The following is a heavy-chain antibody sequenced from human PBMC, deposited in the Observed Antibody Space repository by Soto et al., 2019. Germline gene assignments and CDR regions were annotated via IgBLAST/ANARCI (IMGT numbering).Heavy chain of an antibody. CDR1: GGTFTTSA. CDR3: ARDRPRENYGGNYYYEMDV. J-gene: IGHJ6*02. V-gene: IGHV1-69*12. D-gene: IGHD4-17*01. Sequence: QVQLVQSGAEVKKRGSSVKVSCKASGGTFTTSAISWVRQAPGQGLEWMGGIIPIFSTADYAQKFQGRVTITADESTTTAYMELGSLRSEDTAVYYCARDRPRENYGGNYYYEMDVWGQGTTVTVSS. CDR2: IIPIFSTA.